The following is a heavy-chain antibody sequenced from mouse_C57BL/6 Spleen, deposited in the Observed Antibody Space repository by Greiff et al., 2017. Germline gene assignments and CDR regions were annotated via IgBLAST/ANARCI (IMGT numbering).Heavy chain of an antibody. D-gene: IGHD2-3*01. CDR2: INPGSGGT. Sequence: VKLMESGAELVRPGTSVKVSCKASGYAFTNYLIEWVKQRPGQGLEWIGVINPGSGGTNYNEKFKGKATLTADKSSSTAYMQLSSLTSEDSAVYFCARGGYDGTRFAYWGQGTLVTVSA. CDR1: GYAFTNYL. J-gene: IGHJ3*01. V-gene: IGHV1-54*01. CDR3: ARGGYDGTRFAY.